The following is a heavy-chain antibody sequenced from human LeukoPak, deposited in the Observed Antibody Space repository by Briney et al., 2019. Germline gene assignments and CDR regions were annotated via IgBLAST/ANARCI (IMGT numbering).Heavy chain of an antibody. CDR3: ARGTTYYYYMDV. CDR2: IWYDGSNK. J-gene: IGHJ6*03. Sequence: GGSLRLSCAASGFTFSSYGMHWVRQAPGKGLEWVAVIWYDGSNKYYADSVKGRFTISRDNAKNSLYLQMNSLRAEDTAVYYCARGTTYYYYMDVWGKGTTVTVSS. V-gene: IGHV3-33*03. D-gene: IGHD1-7*01. CDR1: GFTFSSYG.